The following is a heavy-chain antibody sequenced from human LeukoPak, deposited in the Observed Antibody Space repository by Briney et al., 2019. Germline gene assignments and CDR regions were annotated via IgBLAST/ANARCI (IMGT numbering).Heavy chain of an antibody. V-gene: IGHV3-30-3*01. CDR2: ISYDGSNK. Sequence: GGSLRLSCAASGFTFSSYAMQWVRQAPGKGLEWVAVISYDGSNKYYADSVKGRFTISRDNSKNTLYLQMNSLRAEDTAVYYCARFTDSSSWFTNWFDPWGQGTLVTVSS. CDR3: ARFTDSSSWFTNWFDP. CDR1: GFTFSSYA. J-gene: IGHJ5*02. D-gene: IGHD6-13*01.